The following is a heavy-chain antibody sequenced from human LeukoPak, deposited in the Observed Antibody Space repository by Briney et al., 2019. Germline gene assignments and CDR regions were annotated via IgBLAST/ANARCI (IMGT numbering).Heavy chain of an antibody. D-gene: IGHD6-19*01. CDR1: GYSFTNYW. J-gene: IGHJ4*02. CDR2: IYPGDFDT. V-gene: IGHV5-51*01. CDR3: ATIKQYSSGPYY. Sequence: GESLKISCTGSGYSFTNYWIGWVRQMPGKGLEWMGIIYPGDFDTRYSPSFQGQVSISVDKSINTAYLQWSSLKASDTAMYYCATIKQYSSGPYYWGQGTLVTVSS.